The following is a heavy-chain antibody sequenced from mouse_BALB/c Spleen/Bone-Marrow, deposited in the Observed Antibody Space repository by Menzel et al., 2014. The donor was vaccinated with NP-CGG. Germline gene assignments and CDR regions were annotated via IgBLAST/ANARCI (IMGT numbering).Heavy chain of an antibody. D-gene: IGHD4-1*01. Sequence: VQLQQSGAELVKPGASVKLSCTASGFNIKDTYMHWVKQRPEQGLEWIGRIDPANGNTKYDPKFQGKATITADTSSNTAYLQLSSMTSEDTAVYYCARWEYYAMDYWGQGTSVTVSS. J-gene: IGHJ4*01. CDR2: IDPANGNT. V-gene: IGHV14-3*02. CDR3: ARWEYYAMDY. CDR1: GFNIKDTY.